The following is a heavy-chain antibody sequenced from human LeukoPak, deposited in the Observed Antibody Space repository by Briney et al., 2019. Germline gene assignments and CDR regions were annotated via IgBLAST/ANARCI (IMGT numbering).Heavy chain of an antibody. D-gene: IGHD3-22*01. V-gene: IGHV4-39*01. CDR3: ARHLYHYSSSVHRIDY. CDR1: GGSIRTSRYY. CDR2: VYYSGST. Sequence: PSETLSLICTVSGGSIRTSRYYWGWIRQPPGKGLEWIGSVYYSGSTYYNPSLKSRVTISVGTSKNQFSLKLSSVTAADTATYYCARHLYHYSSSVHRIDYWGQGTLVTVSS. J-gene: IGHJ4*02.